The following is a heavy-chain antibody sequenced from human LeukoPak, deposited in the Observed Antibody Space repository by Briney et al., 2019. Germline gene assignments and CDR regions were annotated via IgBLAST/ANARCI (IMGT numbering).Heavy chain of an antibody. D-gene: IGHD5-18*01. Sequence: SETLSLTCTVSGYSISSGYYWGWIRQPPGKGLEWIGSIYHSGSTYYNPSLKSRVTISVDTSKNQFSLKLSSVTAADTAVYYCAREGLGGYSYGLSRFRLFDYWGQRTLVTVSS. CDR3: AREGLGGYSYGLSRFRLFDY. CDR1: GYSISSGYY. CDR2: IYHSGST. V-gene: IGHV4-38-2*02. J-gene: IGHJ4*02.